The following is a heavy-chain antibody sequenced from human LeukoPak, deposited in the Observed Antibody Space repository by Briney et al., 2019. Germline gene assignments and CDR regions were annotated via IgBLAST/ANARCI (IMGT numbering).Heavy chain of an antibody. V-gene: IGHV4-59*08. Sequence: ETLSLTCTVSGGSISSYYWSWIRQPPGKGLEWIGYIYYSGSTNYNPSLKSRVTISVDTSKNQFSLKLSSVTAADTAVYYCARQGSYYDILTGYRSFDYWGQGTLVTVSS. CDR1: GGSISSYY. CDR2: IYYSGST. D-gene: IGHD3-9*01. CDR3: ARQGSYYDILTGYRSFDY. J-gene: IGHJ4*02.